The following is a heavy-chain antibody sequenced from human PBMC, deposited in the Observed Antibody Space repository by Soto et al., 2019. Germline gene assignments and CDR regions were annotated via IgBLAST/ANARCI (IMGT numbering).Heavy chain of an antibody. D-gene: IGHD2-2*01. Sequence: GGSLRLSCAASGFTFSSYAMHWVRQAPGKGLEWVAVISYDGSNKYYADSVKGRFTISRDNSKNTLYLQMNSLRAEDTAVYYCARDGIVVVPAAINYYYYGLDVWGQGTTVTVSS. J-gene: IGHJ6*02. V-gene: IGHV3-30-3*01. CDR2: ISYDGSNK. CDR3: ARDGIVVVPAAINYYYYGLDV. CDR1: GFTFSSYA.